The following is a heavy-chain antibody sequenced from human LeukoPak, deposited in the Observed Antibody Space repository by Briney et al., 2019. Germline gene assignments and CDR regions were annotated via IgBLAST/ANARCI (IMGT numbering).Heavy chain of an antibody. V-gene: IGHV4-59*01. CDR3: ARGNHRYYDILTGYPFHP. CDR1: GGSISSYY. Sequence: SETLSLTCTVSGGSISSYYWSWIRQPPGKGLEWIGYIYYSGSTNYNPSLKSRVTISVDTSKNQFSLKLSSVTAADTAVYYCARGNHRYYDILTGYPFHPWGQGTLVTVSS. D-gene: IGHD3-9*01. J-gene: IGHJ5*02. CDR2: IYYSGST.